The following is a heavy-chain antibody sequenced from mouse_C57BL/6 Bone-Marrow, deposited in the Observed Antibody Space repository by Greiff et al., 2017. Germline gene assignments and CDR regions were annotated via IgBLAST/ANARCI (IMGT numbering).Heavy chain of an antibody. V-gene: IGHV14-4*01. J-gene: IGHJ3*01. Sequence: EVKLVESGAELVRPGASVKLSCTASGFNIKDDYMHWVKQRPEQGLEWIGWIDPENGDTEYASKFQGKATITADTSSNTAYLQLSSLTSEDTAVYYCTHDGYFSWFAYWGQGTLVTVSA. CDR3: THDGYFSWFAY. D-gene: IGHD2-3*01. CDR2: IDPENGDT. CDR1: GFNIKDDY.